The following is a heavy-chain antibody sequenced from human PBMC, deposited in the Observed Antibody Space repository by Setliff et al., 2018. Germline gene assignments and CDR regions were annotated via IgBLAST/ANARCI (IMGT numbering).Heavy chain of an antibody. Sequence: SETLSLTCTVSGGSISSYYWSWIRQPAGKGLEWIGHIYTTGSTNYNPSLKSRVTLSVNTSKNQFSLKLTSVTAADTAIYYCARTPYYYDTAGYDFWGQGTLVTVSS. CDR1: GGSISSYY. CDR3: ARTPYYYDTAGYDF. D-gene: IGHD3-22*01. V-gene: IGHV4-4*07. J-gene: IGHJ4*02. CDR2: IYTTGST.